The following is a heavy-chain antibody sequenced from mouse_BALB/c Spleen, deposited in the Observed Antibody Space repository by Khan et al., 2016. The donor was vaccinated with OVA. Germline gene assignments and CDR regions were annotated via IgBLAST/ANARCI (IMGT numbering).Heavy chain of an antibody. D-gene: IGHD2-4*01. CDR2: LWSVGST. Sequence: QVQLKESGPCPVQPSQSLSIICPVSCFSLTSHRVHRVRQSPGKGLEWLGVLWSVGSTDYNAAFISRLNISNDNSKSQAFLKMNSLQANDTAIYYCDRNYDYDEGLAYWGQGTLVTVSS. CDR3: DRNYDYDEGLAY. CDR1: CFSLTSHR. J-gene: IGHJ3*01. V-gene: IGHV2-2*02.